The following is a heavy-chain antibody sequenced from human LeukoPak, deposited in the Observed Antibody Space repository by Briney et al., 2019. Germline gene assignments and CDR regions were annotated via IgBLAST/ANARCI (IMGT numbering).Heavy chain of an antibody. CDR2: ISAYNGNT. CDR1: GCTFTGYY. V-gene: IGHV1-18*04. Sequence: ASVKVSCKASGCTFTGYYMHWVRQAPGQGLEWMGWISAYNGNTNYAQKLQGRVTMTTDTSTSTAYMELRSLRSDDTAVYYCARGLEWLTRRHTWFDPWGQGTLVTVSS. D-gene: IGHD3-3*01. J-gene: IGHJ5*02. CDR3: ARGLEWLTRRHTWFDP.